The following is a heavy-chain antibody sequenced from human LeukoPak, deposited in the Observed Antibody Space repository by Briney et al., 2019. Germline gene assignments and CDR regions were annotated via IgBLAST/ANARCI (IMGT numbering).Heavy chain of an antibody. V-gene: IGHV4-31*03. Sequence: SQTLSLTCTVSGGSISSGGYYWSWIRQRPGKGLEWIGYIYYSGSTYYSPSLKSRVTISVDTSKNQFSLKLSSVTAADTAVYYCARVGEAAAASFDYWGQGTLVTVSS. J-gene: IGHJ4*02. CDR2: IYYSGST. D-gene: IGHD6-13*01. CDR1: GGSISSGGYY. CDR3: ARVGEAAAASFDY.